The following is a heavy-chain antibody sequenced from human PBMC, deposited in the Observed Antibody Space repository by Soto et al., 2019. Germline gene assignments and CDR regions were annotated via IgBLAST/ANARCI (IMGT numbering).Heavy chain of an antibody. D-gene: IGHD3-16*01. CDR2: ISSSGNTI. Sequence: PGGSLRLSCAASGFTFSSYEMNWGRQAPGKGLEWVSYISSSGNTIYYADSVKGRFTISRDNAKNSLYLQMNSLRAEDTAVYYCATYRWGSSIDYWGQGTLVTVS. CDR3: ATYRWGSSIDY. J-gene: IGHJ4*02. V-gene: IGHV3-48*03. CDR1: GFTFSSYE.